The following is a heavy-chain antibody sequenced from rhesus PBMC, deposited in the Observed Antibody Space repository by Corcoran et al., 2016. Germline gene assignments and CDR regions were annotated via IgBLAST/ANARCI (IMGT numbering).Heavy chain of an antibody. J-gene: IGHJ2*01. Sequence: QLQLQESGPGLVKPSETLSVTCAVSGGSISSSYWSWIRQAPGKGLEWIGYIYGSGSSTNYNPSLKSRVTLSVDTSKNQLSLKLSSVTAADTAVYYCARDQGSVGIDWYFDLWGPGTPITISS. CDR2: IYGSGSST. CDR1: GGSISSSY. D-gene: IGHD5-42*01. CDR3: ARDQGSVGIDWYFDL. V-gene: IGHV4-169*02.